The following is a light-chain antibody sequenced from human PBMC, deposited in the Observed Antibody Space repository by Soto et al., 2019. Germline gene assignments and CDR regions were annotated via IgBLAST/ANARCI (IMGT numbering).Light chain of an antibody. CDR2: GAS. Sequence: EIVLTQSPGTRSLSTGERATLSCRASQSVSSSYLAWYQQKPGQAPRLLIYGASSRATGIPDRFSGSGSGTDFTLTISRLEPEDFAVYYCQQYGSSSWTFGQRTKVDIK. J-gene: IGKJ1*01. CDR1: QSVSSSY. V-gene: IGKV3-20*01. CDR3: QQYGSSSWT.